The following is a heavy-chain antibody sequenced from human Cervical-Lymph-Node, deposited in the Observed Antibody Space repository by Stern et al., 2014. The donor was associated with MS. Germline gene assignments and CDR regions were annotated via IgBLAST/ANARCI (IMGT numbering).Heavy chain of an antibody. CDR3: AKDAGMVRNYYYYGMDV. CDR1: GFTFSSYA. Sequence: EVQLEESGGGLVQPGGSLRLSCVASGFTFSSYAMSWVRQAPGKGLEWVSSMSGSGGSTYDADSVKGRFTISRDNSKNTLYLQMNSLSDEDTAVYYCAKDAGMVRNYYYYGMDVWGQGTTVTVSS. CDR2: MSGSGGST. D-gene: IGHD5-18*01. J-gene: IGHJ6*02. V-gene: IGHV3-23*04.